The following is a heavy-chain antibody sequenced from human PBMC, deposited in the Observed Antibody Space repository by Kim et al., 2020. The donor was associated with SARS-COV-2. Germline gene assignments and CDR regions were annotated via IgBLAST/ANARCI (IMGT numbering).Heavy chain of an antibody. D-gene: IGHD1-7*01. V-gene: IGHV3-48*04. CDR1: GFTFSLYT. CDR2: ISSTSSTI. CDR3: TRENFWYFAL. Sequence: GGSLRLSCAASGFTFSLYTMNWVRQAPGKGLEWISHISSTSSTIYYADSVKGRLTVSRDNAKKSLYLQMNSLRAEDTAIYFCTRENFWYFALWGRGTLVTVSS. J-gene: IGHJ2*01.